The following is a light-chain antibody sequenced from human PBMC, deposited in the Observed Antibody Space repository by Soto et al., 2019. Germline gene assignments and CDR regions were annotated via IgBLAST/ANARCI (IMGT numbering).Light chain of an antibody. CDR1: QGISNY. CDR2: VAS. J-gene: IGKJ1*01. CDR3: QKYNSAPWT. V-gene: IGKV1-27*01. Sequence: DIQMTQSPSSLSASVGDRVTITCRASQGISNYLAWYQQQPGKVPKLLIYVASTLQSGVPSRFSGSGSGTDFTINISSLQPEDVATYYCQKYNSAPWTFGQGTKVEIK.